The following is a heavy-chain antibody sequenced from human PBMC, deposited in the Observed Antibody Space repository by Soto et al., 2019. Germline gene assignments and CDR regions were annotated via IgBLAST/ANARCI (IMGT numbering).Heavy chain of an antibody. Sequence: SETLSLTCTVSGGSIRGGGHYWTWIRHRPGKGLECIGYINYSGRANCNPTLTRRVTMSVDATKNRSFLKLSSVTAADTAVYYCESHRARDIRRAFDNWGQGTMVTVSS. J-gene: IGHJ3*02. V-gene: IGHV4-61*03. CDR2: INYSGRA. CDR3: ESHRARDIRRAFDN. CDR1: GGSIRGGGHY. D-gene: IGHD4-17*01.